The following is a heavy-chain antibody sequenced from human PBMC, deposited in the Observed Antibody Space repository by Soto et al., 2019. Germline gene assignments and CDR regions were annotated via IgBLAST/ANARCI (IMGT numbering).Heavy chain of an antibody. Sequence: QVQLQQWGAGLLKPSETLSLTCAVYGGSFSGYYWSWIRQPPGKGLEWIGEINHSGSTNYNPSLKIRVHLSVDTSKHQFSLKLSSVPAADTAVYYCATAAAPPFDLWGRGTLVTVSS. J-gene: IGHJ2*01. D-gene: IGHD6-13*01. CDR1: GGSFSGYY. V-gene: IGHV4-34*01. CDR3: ATAAAPPFDL. CDR2: INHSGST.